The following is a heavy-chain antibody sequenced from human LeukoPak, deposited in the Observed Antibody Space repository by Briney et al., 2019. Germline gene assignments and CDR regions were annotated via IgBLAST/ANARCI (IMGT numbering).Heavy chain of an antibody. CDR2: MNPNSGNT. CDR1: GYTFTSYD. D-gene: IGHD6-19*01. V-gene: IGHV1-8*01. J-gene: IGHJ3*02. CDR3: ARGEEAVAGTSAFDI. Sequence: ASVKVSCKASGYTFTSYDINWVRQATGQGLEWMGWMNPNSGNTGYAQKFQGRVTMTRNTSISTACMELSSLRSEDTAVYYCARGEEAVAGTSAFDIWGQGTMVTVSS.